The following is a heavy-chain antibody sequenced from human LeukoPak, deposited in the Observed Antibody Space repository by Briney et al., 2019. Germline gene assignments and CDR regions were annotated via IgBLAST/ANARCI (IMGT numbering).Heavy chain of an antibody. CDR3: ARSFLDYMDV. D-gene: IGHD2/OR15-2a*01. CDR1: GESINPYY. CDR2: IYKSGST. Sequence: PSETLSLTCTVSGESINPYYWNWIRQPAGKGLEWIGHIYKSGSTNYNPSHKSRVTMSLDTSKNQFSLKLRSVTAADTAVYFCARSFLDYMDVWGKGTTVTVSS. J-gene: IGHJ6*03. V-gene: IGHV4-4*07.